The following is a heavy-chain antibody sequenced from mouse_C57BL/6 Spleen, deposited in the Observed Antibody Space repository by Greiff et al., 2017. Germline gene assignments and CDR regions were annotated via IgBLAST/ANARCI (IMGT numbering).Heavy chain of an antibody. J-gene: IGHJ2*01. CDR2: IDPENGDT. CDR3: TTGVGY. Sequence: EVKLVESGAELVRPGASVTLSCTASGFNIKDDYMHWVKQRPEQGLEWIGWIDPENGDTEYASKFQGKATITADTSSNTAYLQLSSLTSEDTAVYYCTTGVGYWGQGTTLTVSS. V-gene: IGHV14-4*01. CDR1: GFNIKDDY. D-gene: IGHD1-1*01.